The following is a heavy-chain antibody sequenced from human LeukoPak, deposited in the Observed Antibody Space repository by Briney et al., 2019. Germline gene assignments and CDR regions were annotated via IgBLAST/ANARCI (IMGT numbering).Heavy chain of an antibody. CDR2: IIPILGIA. Sequence: SVKVSCKASGGTFSSYAISWVRQAPGQGLEWMGRIIPILGIANYAQKFQGRVTITADKSTSTAYMELSSLRSEDTAVYYCARGGPHGDEFDYWGQGTLVTVSS. V-gene: IGHV1-69*04. D-gene: IGHD4-17*01. CDR3: ARGGPHGDEFDY. CDR1: GGTFSSYA. J-gene: IGHJ4*02.